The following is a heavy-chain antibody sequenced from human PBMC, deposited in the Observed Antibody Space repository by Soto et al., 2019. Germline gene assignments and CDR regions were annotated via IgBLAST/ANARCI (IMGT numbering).Heavy chain of an antibody. CDR3: ARVPHIAAAWNNWFDP. V-gene: IGHV4-31*03. D-gene: IGHD6-13*01. CDR2: IYYSGST. Sequence: SETLSLTCTVSGGSISSGGYYWSWIRQHPGKGLEWIGYIYYSGSTYYNPSLKSRVTISVDTSKNQFSLKLSSVTAADTAVYYCARVPHIAAAWNNWFDPWGQGTLVTVSS. J-gene: IGHJ5*02. CDR1: GGSISSGGYY.